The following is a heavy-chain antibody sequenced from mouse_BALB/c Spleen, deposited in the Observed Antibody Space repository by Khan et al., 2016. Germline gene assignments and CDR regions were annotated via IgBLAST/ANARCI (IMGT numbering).Heavy chain of an antibody. D-gene: IGHD2-3*01. J-gene: IGHJ1*01. CDR3: ARLRWLLPYWYFDV. CDR1: GYTFTDYS. Sequence: QIQLVQSGPELKKPGETVKISCKASGYTFTDYSMHWVKQAPGKGLKWMGWINTETGEPTYAVDFKGRFAFSLETSASTAYLQINNLKNEDTATYFCARLRWLLPYWYFDVWGAGTTVTVSS. CDR2: INTETGEP. V-gene: IGHV9-2-1*01.